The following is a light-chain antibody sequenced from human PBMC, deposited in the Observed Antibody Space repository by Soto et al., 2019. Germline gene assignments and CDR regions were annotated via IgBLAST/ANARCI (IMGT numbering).Light chain of an antibody. Sequence: NVVPLSVSALSLSPGDRATLSGRASQSVSSSYLASFQQKPRQAPRLLIYGASTRATGIPDRFSGSGSGTHFSLTLCGLEPEDFALYYCQQYGVSSPTPCGGGTKG. V-gene: IGKV3-20*01. CDR1: QSVSSSY. CDR3: QQYGVSSPTP. J-gene: IGKJ4*01. CDR2: GAS.